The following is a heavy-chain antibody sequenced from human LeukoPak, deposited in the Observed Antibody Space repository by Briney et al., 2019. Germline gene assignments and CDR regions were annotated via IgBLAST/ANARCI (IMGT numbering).Heavy chain of an antibody. CDR1: GFTFSSYW. J-gene: IGHJ5*02. Sequence: GGSLRLSCAASGFTFSSYWMHWVRQAPGKGLVWVSRINSDGSSTSYADSVKSRFTISRDNAKNTLYLQMNSLRAEDTAVYYCARGVGYCSSTSCYWWFDPWGQGTLVTVSS. V-gene: IGHV3-74*01. CDR2: INSDGSST. D-gene: IGHD2-2*01. CDR3: ARGVGYCSSTSCYWWFDP.